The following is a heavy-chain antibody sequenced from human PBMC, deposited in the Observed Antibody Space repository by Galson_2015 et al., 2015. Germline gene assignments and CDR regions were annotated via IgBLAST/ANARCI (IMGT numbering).Heavy chain of an antibody. CDR1: GFSLSTSGVG. CDR2: IYWTDDK. V-gene: IGHV2-5*01. Sequence: LEKPTQSLTLPCTFSGFSLSTSGVGVGWIRQPPGKALEWLALIYWTDDKRYSPSLKSRLTITKDTSKNQAVLTMTNMDPVDTATYYCARQSGGPFCSGGRCYSDYWGQGTLVTVSS. J-gene: IGHJ4*02. CDR3: ARQSGGPFCSGGRCYSDY. D-gene: IGHD2-15*01.